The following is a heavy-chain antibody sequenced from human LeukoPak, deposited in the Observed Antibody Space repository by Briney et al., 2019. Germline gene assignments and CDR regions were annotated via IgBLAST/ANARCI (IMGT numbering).Heavy chain of an antibody. Sequence: GASVKVSCKASGYTFTGYYMHWVRQAPGQGLEWMGWINPNSGGTNYAQKFQGRVTMTRDTSISTAYMELSRLRSDDTAVYYCAILMVYAIPWYFDLWGRGTLVTVSS. CDR3: AILMVYAIPWYFDL. J-gene: IGHJ2*01. V-gene: IGHV1-2*02. CDR2: INPNSGGT. D-gene: IGHD2-8*01. CDR1: GYTFTGYY.